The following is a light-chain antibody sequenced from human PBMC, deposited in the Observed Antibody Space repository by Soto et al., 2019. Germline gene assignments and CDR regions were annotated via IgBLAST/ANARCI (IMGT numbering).Light chain of an antibody. CDR2: GNS. V-gene: IGLV1-40*01. Sequence: QSVLTQPPSVSGAPGQRVTISCTGSSSNIGAGYDVHWYQQLPGTAPKLLIYGNSNRPSGVSNRFSGSKSGNTASLSISGLQAEDEADYYCSSYTSSSTRVFGTGTKLTVL. CDR3: SSYTSSSTRV. CDR1: SSNIGAGYD. J-gene: IGLJ1*01.